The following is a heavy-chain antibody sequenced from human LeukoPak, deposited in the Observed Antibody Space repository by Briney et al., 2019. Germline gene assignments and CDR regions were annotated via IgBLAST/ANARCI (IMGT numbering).Heavy chain of an antibody. CDR3: ARSLFRFLEWSYRSYYYYYMDV. V-gene: IGHV1-46*01. J-gene: IGHJ6*03. CDR1: GYTFTSYY. Sequence: ASVKVSCKASGYTFTSYYMHWVRQAPGQGLEWMGIINPSGGSTSYAQKFQGRVTMTRDMSTSTVYMELSSLRSEDTAVYYCARSLFRFLEWSYRSYYYYYMDVWGKGTTVTVSS. CDR2: INPSGGST. D-gene: IGHD3-3*01.